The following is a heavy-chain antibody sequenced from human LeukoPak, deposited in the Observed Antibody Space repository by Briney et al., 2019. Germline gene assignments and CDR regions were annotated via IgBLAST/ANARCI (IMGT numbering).Heavy chain of an antibody. CDR2: IKSDGGT. D-gene: IGHD3-22*01. CDR3: ARAPSEIGGYYPEYFRH. J-gene: IGHJ1*01. V-gene: IGHV3-74*01. Sequence: GGSLRLSCAASGFTFSAYWMHWVRQAPGKGLVWVSRIKSDGGTNYADSVKGRFTISRDNAKKAVSLQMNSLRPEDTGVYYCARAPSEIGGYYPEYFRHWGQGTLVTVSS. CDR1: GFTFSAYW.